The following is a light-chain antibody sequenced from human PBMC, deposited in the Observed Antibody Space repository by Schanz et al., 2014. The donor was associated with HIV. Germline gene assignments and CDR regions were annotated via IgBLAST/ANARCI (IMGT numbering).Light chain of an antibody. CDR1: QSVRSNF. V-gene: IGKV3-20*01. J-gene: IGKJ2*01. CDR2: GAS. Sequence: EIVLTQSPGTLSLSPGARAILSCRASQSVRSNFLAWYQQKPGQAPRLLIYGASIRATGIPDRFSGSGSGTDFTLTISSLEPEDIAVYYCQQYGSSPPYTFGQGTKLEIK. CDR3: QQYGSSPPYT.